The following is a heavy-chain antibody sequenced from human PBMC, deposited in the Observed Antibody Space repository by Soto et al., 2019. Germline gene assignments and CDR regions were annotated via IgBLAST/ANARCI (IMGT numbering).Heavy chain of an antibody. CDR3: GMVDNYVTPAPQDV. CDR2: ISPYTGNT. D-gene: IGHD3-16*01. CDR1: GYIFVNYG. Sequence: QVQLVQSGDEVKKPGASVKVSCKASGYIFVNYGIAWVRQAPGQGLEWMGWISPYTGNTHSATKVQGRLTMTTDTPTSTAYMDLGSLTAGDPAVYYCGMVDNYVTPAPQDVWGQGTTVTVSS. V-gene: IGHV1-18*01. J-gene: IGHJ6*02.